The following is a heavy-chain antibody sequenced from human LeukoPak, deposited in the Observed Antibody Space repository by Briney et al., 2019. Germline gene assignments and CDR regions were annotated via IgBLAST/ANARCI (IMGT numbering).Heavy chain of an antibody. Sequence: ASVKVSCKASGYTFTGYYMHWVRQAPGQGLEWMGWINPNGGGTNYAQQFQGRVTMTSDTSISTAYMELSSLRSDDTAVYYCARDPYSGSYYYWGQGTLVTVSS. J-gene: IGHJ4*02. CDR2: INPNGGGT. V-gene: IGHV1-2*02. CDR1: GYTFTGYY. D-gene: IGHD1-26*01. CDR3: ARDPYSGSYYY.